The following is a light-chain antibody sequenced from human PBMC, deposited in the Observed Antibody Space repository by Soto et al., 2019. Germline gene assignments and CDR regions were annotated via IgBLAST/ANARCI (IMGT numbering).Light chain of an antibody. V-gene: IGKV1-5*03. CDR2: KTS. CDR1: QSISIW. CDR3: QHYNSYSEA. J-gene: IGKJ1*01. Sequence: DIQMTQSPSTLSASVGDRVIITCRASQSISIWLAWYQQKAGKAPKLLIFKTSTLKSGVPSRFSGSGSGTEFTLTISSLQPDDFATYYCQHYNSYSEAFGQGTKVELK.